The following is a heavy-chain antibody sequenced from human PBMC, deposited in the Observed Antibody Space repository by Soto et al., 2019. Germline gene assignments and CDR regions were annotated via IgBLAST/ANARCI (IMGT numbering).Heavy chain of an antibody. Sequence: GGSLRLSCTASGFTFGDYAMSWFRQAPGKGLEWVGFIRSKAYGGTTEYAASVKGRFTISRDDSKSIAYLLMNSLKTEDTAVYYCTRGKLIFGVVIDDYWGQGTLVTVSS. V-gene: IGHV3-49*03. CDR3: TRGKLIFGVVIDDY. CDR1: GFTFGDYA. D-gene: IGHD3-3*01. CDR2: IRSKAYGGTT. J-gene: IGHJ4*02.